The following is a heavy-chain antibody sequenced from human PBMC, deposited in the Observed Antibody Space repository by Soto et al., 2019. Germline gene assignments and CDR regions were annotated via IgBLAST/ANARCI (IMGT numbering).Heavy chain of an antibody. J-gene: IGHJ6*04. CDR1: GYSFTSYW. CDR2: IYPGDSDT. Sequence: LGESLKISCKGSGYSFTSYWIGWVRQMPGKGLEWMGIIYPGDSDTRYSPSFQGQVTISADKSISTAYLQWSSLKASDTAMYYCARLGRRAARVPDVWGKGTTVTVSS. V-gene: IGHV5-51*01. D-gene: IGHD6-6*01. CDR3: ARLGRRAARVPDV.